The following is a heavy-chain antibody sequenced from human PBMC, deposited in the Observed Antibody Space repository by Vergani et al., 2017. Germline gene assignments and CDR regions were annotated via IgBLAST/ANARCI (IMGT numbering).Heavy chain of an antibody. V-gene: IGHV4-34*09. CDR3: ARVSFEGGNLYYYYGMDV. CDR2: INHSGST. J-gene: IGHJ6*02. Sequence: QVQLQESGPGLVKPSQTLSLTCAVYGGSFSGYYWSWIRQPPGKGLEWIGEINHSGSTNYNPSLKSRVTISVDTSKNQFSLKLSSVTAADTAVYYCARVSFEGGNLYYYYGMDVWGQGTTVTVSS. D-gene: IGHD4-23*01. CDR1: GGSFSGYY.